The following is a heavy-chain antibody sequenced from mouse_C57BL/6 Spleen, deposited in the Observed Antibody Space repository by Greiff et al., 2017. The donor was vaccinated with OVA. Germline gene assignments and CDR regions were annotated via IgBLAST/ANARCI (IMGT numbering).Heavy chain of an antibody. CDR2: ISYSGST. J-gene: IGHJ4*01. CDR3: ARSYYYGTSYYAMDY. Sequence: VQLKESGPGMVKPSQSLSLTCTVTGYSITSGYDWHWIRHFPGNKLEWMGYISYSGSTNYNPSLKSRISITHDTSKNHFFLKLNSVTTEDTATYYCARSYYYGTSYYAMDYWGQGTSVTVSS. D-gene: IGHD1-1*01. V-gene: IGHV3-1*01. CDR1: GYSITSGYD.